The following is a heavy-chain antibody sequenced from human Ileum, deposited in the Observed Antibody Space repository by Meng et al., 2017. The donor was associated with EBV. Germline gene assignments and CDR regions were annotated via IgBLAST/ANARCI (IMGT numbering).Heavy chain of an antibody. D-gene: IGHD3-22*01. J-gene: IGHJ4*02. CDR3: ASSDYYRSDY. V-gene: IGHV4-4*02. Sequence: QGEPRESGPGHVKPSETRSLTCAGSGGSSSRSDWWSWVGQPPGKGLEWIGETSHSGSTNYSPSLKSRVTISLDKSKNQLSLKLNSVTAADTAVYYCASSDYYRSDYWGQGTLVTVSS. CDR2: TSHSGST. CDR1: GGSSSRSDW.